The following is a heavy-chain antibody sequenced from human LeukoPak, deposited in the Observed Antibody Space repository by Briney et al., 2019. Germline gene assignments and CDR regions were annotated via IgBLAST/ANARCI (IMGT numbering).Heavy chain of an antibody. J-gene: IGHJ4*02. CDR1: GGSFSGYY. D-gene: IGHD3-10*01. V-gene: IGHV4-34*01. CDR2: ISHSGST. Sequence: PSETLSLTCAVYGGSFSGYYWSWIRQPPGKGLEWIGEISHSGSTNYNPSLKSRVIMSVDTSKNQFSLKVRSVTAADTAVYYCARGYGSGSYYVFWGQGTLVTVSS. CDR3: ARGYGSGSYYVF.